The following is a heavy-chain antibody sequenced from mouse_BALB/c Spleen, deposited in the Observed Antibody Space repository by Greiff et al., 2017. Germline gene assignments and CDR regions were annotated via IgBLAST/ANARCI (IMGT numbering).Heavy chain of an antibody. D-gene: IGHD1-1*01. Sequence: DLVKPGASVKLSCKASGYTFTSYWINWIKQRPGQGLEWIGRIAPGSGSTYYNEMFKGKATLTVDTSSSTAYIQLSSLSSEDSAVYLCARGVDYYGSSYVDYWGQGTSVTVSS. CDR3: ARGVDYYGSSYVDY. V-gene: IGHV1S41*01. CDR2: IAPGSGST. CDR1: GYTFTSYW. J-gene: IGHJ4*01.